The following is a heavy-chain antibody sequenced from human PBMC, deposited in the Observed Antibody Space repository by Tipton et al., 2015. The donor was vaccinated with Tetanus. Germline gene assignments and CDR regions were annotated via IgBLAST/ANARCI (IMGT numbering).Heavy chain of an antibody. CDR3: ARHRAQLSSNCFDS. Sequence: QLVQSGAEVKKPGASVKVSCKASGYTFTNFGISWVRQAPGQGLEWMGWISAYNGNTNYAQKLQGRVTMTADTSTNTAYMELRSLRSDDTAVYYCARHRAQLSSNCFDSWGQGTPVTVSS. J-gene: IGHJ5*01. CDR1: GYTFTNFG. D-gene: IGHD2-2*01. V-gene: IGHV1-18*01. CDR2: ISAYNGNT.